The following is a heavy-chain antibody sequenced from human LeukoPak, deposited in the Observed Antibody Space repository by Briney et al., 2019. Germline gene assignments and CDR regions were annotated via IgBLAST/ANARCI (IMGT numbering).Heavy chain of an antibody. D-gene: IGHD3-16*02. J-gene: IGHJ3*02. CDR2: ISGSGGST. CDR1: GFTFSSYA. Sequence: GGSLRLSCAASGFTFSSYAMSWVRQAPGKGLEWVSAISGSGGSTYYADSVKGRFTISRDNAKNSLYLQMNSLRAEGTAVYSCAREGKVVGAFDIWGQGTMVTVSS. V-gene: IGHV3-23*01. CDR3: AREGKVVGAFDI.